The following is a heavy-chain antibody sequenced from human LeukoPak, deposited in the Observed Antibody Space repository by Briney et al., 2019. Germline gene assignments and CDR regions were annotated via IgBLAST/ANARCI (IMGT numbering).Heavy chain of an antibody. CDR1: GYTFTGYY. Sequence: ASVKVSCKASGYTFTGYYMHWVRQDPGQGLEWMGWINPNSGGTNYAQKFQGRVTMTRDTSISTAYMELSRLRSDDTAVYYCARHDYGDYVGYFDYWGQGTLVTVSS. CDR2: INPNSGGT. D-gene: IGHD4-17*01. V-gene: IGHV1-2*02. CDR3: ARHDYGDYVGYFDY. J-gene: IGHJ4*02.